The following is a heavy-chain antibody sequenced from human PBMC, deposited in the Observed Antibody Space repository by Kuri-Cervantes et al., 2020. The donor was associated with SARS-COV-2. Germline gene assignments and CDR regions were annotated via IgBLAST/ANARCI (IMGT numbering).Heavy chain of an antibody. CDR2: ITRSGGTL. J-gene: IGHJ4*02. D-gene: IGHD1-26*01. Sequence: GESLKISCAASGFTFTSYSLNWVRQAPGKGLEWLSYITRSGGTLHYADSVKGRFTISRYNAKNLLFLQMNSLRDEDTAVYYCARDRGSDWGDLYFDDWGQGTLVTVSS. CDR3: ARDRGSDWGDLYFDD. V-gene: IGHV3-48*02. CDR1: GFTFTSYS.